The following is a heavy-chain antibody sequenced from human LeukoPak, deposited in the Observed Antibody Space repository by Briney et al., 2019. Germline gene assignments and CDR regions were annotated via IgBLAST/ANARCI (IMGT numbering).Heavy chain of an antibody. V-gene: IGHV3-74*01. Sequence: GGSLRLSCAASGFTFGSYWMHWVRQVPGKGLLWVSRFNTDGSGTTYADSVKGRFTISRDNAKNTLYLQMNSLRAEDTAIYYCARSCSSASCSLDYWGQGTLFTVSS. D-gene: IGHD2-2*01. J-gene: IGHJ4*02. CDR2: FNTDGSGT. CDR1: GFTFGSYW. CDR3: ARSCSSASCSLDY.